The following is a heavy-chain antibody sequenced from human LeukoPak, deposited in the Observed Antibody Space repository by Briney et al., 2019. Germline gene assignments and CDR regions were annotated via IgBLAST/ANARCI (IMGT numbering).Heavy chain of an antibody. J-gene: IGHJ4*02. CDR3: ARDPESSSFDL. CDR1: GFSFSTYW. Sequence: PGGSLRLSCAASGFSFSTYWMSWVRQTPEKGLEFVANIDQGGSVRNYMDSLKGRHTISRDNAKKSLYLEINSLRADDTAVYYCARDPESSSFDLWGRGALVTVSS. D-gene: IGHD6-13*01. CDR2: IDQGGSVR. V-gene: IGHV3-7*01.